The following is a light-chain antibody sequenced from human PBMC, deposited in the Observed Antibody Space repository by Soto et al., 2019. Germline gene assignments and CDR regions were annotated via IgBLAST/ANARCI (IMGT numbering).Light chain of an antibody. V-gene: IGLV1-40*01. CDR1: ISNIGRGYD. Sequence: QSVLTQPPSVSGAPGQRVTISCTGSISNIGRGYDVHWYQQLPGSAPRLLLSGDSNRPSGVPDRFSGSRSGTSASLAITVLQAEDEGDYYCHTFDSSLTISWVFGGGTKLTVL. J-gene: IGLJ3*02. CDR3: HTFDSSLTISWV. CDR2: GDS.